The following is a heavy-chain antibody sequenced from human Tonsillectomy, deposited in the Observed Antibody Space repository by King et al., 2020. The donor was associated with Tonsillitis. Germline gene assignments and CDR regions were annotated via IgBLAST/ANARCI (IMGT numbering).Heavy chain of an antibody. CDR2: IYSTGVT. CDR1: ADSMKTYK. V-gene: IGHV4-59*01. D-gene: IGHD3-3*01. J-gene: IGHJ3*01. CDR3: AREWSGFDF. Sequence: QLQESGPGLVKPSATLSLTCDVSADSMKTYKWSWIRQPPGKGLEWIGLIYSTGVTNYNPSLKSRVTISIDTSKKQFSLKVNSLTVADTAVYYCAREWSGFDFWGHGTMVIISS.